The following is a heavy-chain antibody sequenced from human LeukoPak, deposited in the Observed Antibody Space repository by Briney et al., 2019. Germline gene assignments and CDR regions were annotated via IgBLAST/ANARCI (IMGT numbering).Heavy chain of an antibody. V-gene: IGHV4-59*08. CDR1: GGSISGYY. J-gene: IGHJ4*02. CDR2: VYYSENT. CDR3: TRRVAITGTPKAYFDY. Sequence: SETLSLTCSVSGGSISGYYWSWIRQPPGKELEWIGYVYYSENTKYNPSLESRVTISLDTSKNQFSLRLNSATTADTAVYFCTRRVAITGTPKAYFDYWGQGILVTVSS. D-gene: IGHD1-20*01.